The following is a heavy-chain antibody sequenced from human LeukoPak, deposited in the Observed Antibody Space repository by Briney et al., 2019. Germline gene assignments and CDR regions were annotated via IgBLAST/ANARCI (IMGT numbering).Heavy chain of an antibody. CDR3: ARTSGFFDRIGSYQQNPYYFEY. V-gene: IGHV4-34*01. D-gene: IGHD3-22*01. Sequence: SETLSLTCAVSGESFIGYFWTWIRQPPGKGLEWIGEINHSGRTSYNPSLKSRLSISVDMSKNQSSLRLTSVTAADTAVYYCARTSGFFDRIGSYQQNPYYFEYWGQGSLVTVSS. CDR2: INHSGRT. J-gene: IGHJ4*02. CDR1: GESFIGYF.